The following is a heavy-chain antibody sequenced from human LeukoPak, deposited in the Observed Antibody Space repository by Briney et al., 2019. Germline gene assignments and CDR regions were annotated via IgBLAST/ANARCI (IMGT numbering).Heavy chain of an antibody. V-gene: IGHV3-30*03. Sequence: GGSLRLSCAASGFTFSSYGMHWVRQAPGKGLEWVAVISYDGSNKYYADSVKGRFTISRDNSKNTLYLQMNSLRAEDTAVYYCARGGYRTSGSFDYWGQGTLVTVSS. D-gene: IGHD3-10*01. CDR2: ISYDGSNK. CDR1: GFTFSSYG. J-gene: IGHJ4*02. CDR3: ARGGYRTSGSFDY.